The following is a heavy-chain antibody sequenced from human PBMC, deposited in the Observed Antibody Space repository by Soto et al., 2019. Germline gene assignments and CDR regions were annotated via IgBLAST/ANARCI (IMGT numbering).Heavy chain of an antibody. J-gene: IGHJ6*02. V-gene: IGHV4-34*01. CDR3: ARGGRDSINYYRPHYYYGMDV. CDR1: GGSFSGYY. Sequence: KPSETLSLTCAVYGGSFSGYYWSWIRQPPGKGLEWIGEINHSGSTNYNPSLKSRVTISVDTSKNQFSLKLSSVTAADTAVYYCARGGRDSINYYRPHYYYGMDVWGQGTTVTVSS. D-gene: IGHD3-22*01. CDR2: INHSGST.